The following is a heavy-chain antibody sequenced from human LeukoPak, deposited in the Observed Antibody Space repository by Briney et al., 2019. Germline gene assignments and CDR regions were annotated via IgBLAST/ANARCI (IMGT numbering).Heavy chain of an antibody. D-gene: IGHD1-26*01. CDR2: IYYSGST. CDR1: GGSISSGGYY. V-gene: IGHV4-31*03. Sequence: SETLSLTCTVSGGSISSGGYYWSWIRQHPGKGLEWIGYIYYSGSTYYNPSLKSRVTISVGTSKNQFSLKLSSVTAADTAVYYCARRNSGMTPPMVAFDIWGQGTMVTVSS. J-gene: IGHJ3*02. CDR3: ARRNSGMTPPMVAFDI.